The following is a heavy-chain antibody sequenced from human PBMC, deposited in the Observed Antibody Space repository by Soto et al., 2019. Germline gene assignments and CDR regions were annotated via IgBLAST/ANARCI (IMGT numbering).Heavy chain of an antibody. CDR2: IWYDGSNK. V-gene: IGHV3-33*01. D-gene: IGHD6-13*01. J-gene: IGHJ4*02. CDR1: GFTFSSYG. Sequence: GGSLRLSCAASGFTFSSYGMHWVRQAPGKGLEWVAVIWYDGSNKYYADSVKGRFTISRDNSKNTLYLQMNSLRAEDTAVYYCARELEYSSSWYGSRPFDYWGQGTLVTVSS. CDR3: ARELEYSSSWYGSRPFDY.